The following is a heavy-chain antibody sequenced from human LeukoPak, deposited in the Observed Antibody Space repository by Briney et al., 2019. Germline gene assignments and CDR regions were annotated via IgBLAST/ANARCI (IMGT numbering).Heavy chain of an antibody. CDR1: GGSISSSSYY. V-gene: IGHV4-39*07. CDR3: ARVAIFGVVEYYFDY. CDR2: IYYSGST. J-gene: IGHJ4*02. Sequence: SETLSLTCTVSGGSISSSSYYWGWIRQPPGKGLEWIGSIYYSGSTYYNPSLKSRVTISVDTSKNQFSLKLSSVTAADTAVYYCARVAIFGVVEYYFDYWGRGTLVTVSS. D-gene: IGHD3-3*01.